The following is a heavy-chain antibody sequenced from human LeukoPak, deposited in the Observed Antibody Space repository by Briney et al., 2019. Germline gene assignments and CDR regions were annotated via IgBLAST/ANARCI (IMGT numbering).Heavy chain of an antibody. CDR2: ISGSGGST. Sequence: GGSLRLSCAASGFTFSSYAMSWVRQAPGKGLEWVSGISGSGGSTYYADSVKGRFTISRDNSKNTLYVQMNSLRAEDTAIYYWRKGGRLRDFYPKIDYYGMDVWGKGTTVTVSS. J-gene: IGHJ6*04. V-gene: IGHV3-23*01. CDR3: RKGGRLRDFYPKIDYYGMDV. D-gene: IGHD3-9*01. CDR1: GFTFSSYA.